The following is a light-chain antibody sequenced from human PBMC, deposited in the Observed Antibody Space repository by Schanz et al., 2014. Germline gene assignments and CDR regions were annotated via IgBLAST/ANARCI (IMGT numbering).Light chain of an antibody. Sequence: EILMTQSPGTLSLSPGERATLSCRASQSVSSSYLAWYQQKPGQAPRLLIYDASNRATGIPDRFSGSGSGTDFTLTISRLEPDDFGVFYCQQYGLAPYTFGRGTRLELK. V-gene: IGKV3-20*01. J-gene: IGKJ2*01. CDR2: DAS. CDR3: QQYGLAPYT. CDR1: QSVSSSY.